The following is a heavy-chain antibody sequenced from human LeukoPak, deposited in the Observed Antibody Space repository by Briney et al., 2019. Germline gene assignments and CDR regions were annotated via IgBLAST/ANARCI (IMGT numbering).Heavy chain of an antibody. CDR1: GGSFSGYY. D-gene: IGHD2-2*01. CDR3: ARVCTSCYVRGVDY. V-gene: IGHV4-34*01. CDR2: INHSGST. Sequence: SETLSLTCAVYGGSFSGYYWSWIRQPPGKGLEWIGEINHSGSTNYNPSLKSRVTISVDTSKNQFSLKLSSVTAADTAAYYCARVCTSCYVRGVDYWGQGTLVTVSS. J-gene: IGHJ4*02.